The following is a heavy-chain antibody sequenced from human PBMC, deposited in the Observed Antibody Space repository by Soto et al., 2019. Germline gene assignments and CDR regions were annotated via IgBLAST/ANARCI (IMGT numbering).Heavy chain of an antibody. V-gene: IGHV4-4*07. CDR3: AREGGYFDSSGSGVYHYYGVEH. Sequence: SETLSLTCTVSGGPISPYFWSWIRQPAGKGLEWIGRIYYTGSTNYNPPLKSRISMSLDTARKQISLKVNFVTAADTAVYYCAREGGYFDSSGSGVYHYYGVEHCVRGTPVT. CDR1: GGPISPYF. D-gene: IGHD3-22*01. CDR2: IYYTGST. J-gene: IGHJ6*02.